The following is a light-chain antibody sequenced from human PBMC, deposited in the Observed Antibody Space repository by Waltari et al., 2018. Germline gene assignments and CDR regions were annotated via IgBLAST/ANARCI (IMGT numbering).Light chain of an antibody. CDR2: DAS. V-gene: IGKV1-39*01. CDR3: LQTYSTLMFS. CDR1: QSITNY. Sequence: DIQMTQSPSSLSASVGDRVTMTCRASQSITNYLSWYQHKLGEAPNLLVYDASTVVSGVPSRFNGSGSGTEFTLTISSLQPEDLATYYCLQTYSTLMFSFGPGTKVDL. J-gene: IGKJ3*01.